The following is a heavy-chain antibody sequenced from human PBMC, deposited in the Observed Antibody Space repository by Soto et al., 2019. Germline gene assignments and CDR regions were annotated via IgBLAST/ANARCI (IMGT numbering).Heavy chain of an antibody. Sequence: QVQLVESGGGVVQPGRSLRLSCAASGFTFSSYGMHWVRQAPGKGLEWVAVISYDGSNKYYADSVKGRFTISRDNSKNTLYLQMNSLRAEDTAVYYCAKDLVSRTVTHDPYYYYYGMDVWGQGTTVTVSS. J-gene: IGHJ6*02. CDR3: AKDLVSRTVTHDPYYYYYGMDV. V-gene: IGHV3-30*18. CDR1: GFTFSSYG. CDR2: ISYDGSNK. D-gene: IGHD4-4*01.